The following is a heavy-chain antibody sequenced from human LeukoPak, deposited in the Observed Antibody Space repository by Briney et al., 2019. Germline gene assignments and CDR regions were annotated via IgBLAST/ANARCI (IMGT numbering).Heavy chain of an antibody. D-gene: IGHD6-6*01. J-gene: IGHJ4*02. Sequence: SETLSLTCIVSGGSISSGTYYWGWIRQPPGKGLEWIGSIYCSGSTYYNPSLKSRVTISVDTSKNQFSLKLSSVTAADTAVYYCAKVLGKYSSSPVFDYWGQGTLVTVSS. CDR1: GGSISSGTYY. V-gene: IGHV4-39*01. CDR3: AKVLGKYSSSPVFDY. CDR2: IYCSGST.